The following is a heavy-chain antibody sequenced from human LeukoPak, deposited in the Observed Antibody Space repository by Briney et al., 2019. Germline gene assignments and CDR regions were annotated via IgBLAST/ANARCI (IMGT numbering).Heavy chain of an antibody. D-gene: IGHD3-10*01. J-gene: IGHJ6*02. Sequence: GESLRLSCAASGFGFSDHYMSWIRQAPGKGPEWVSSISSSSSYVYYADSVKGRFTISRDNAKNSLYLQMNSLRAEDTAVYYCARRYLLWFGEPDYYYYGMDVWGQGTTVTVSS. CDR2: ISSSSSYV. V-gene: IGHV3-11*06. CDR1: GFGFSDHY. CDR3: ARRYLLWFGEPDYYYYGMDV.